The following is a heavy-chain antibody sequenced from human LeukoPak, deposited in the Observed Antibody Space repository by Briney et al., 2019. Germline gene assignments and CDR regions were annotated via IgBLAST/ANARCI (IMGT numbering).Heavy chain of an antibody. CDR1: GYTFTTYS. CDR2: VNPSGGST. V-gene: IGHV1-46*01. J-gene: IGHJ6*02. CDR3: VRHNHMDV. Sequence: ASVKVSCKASGYTFTTYSIHWLRQVPGQGLEWMAIVNPSGGSTSYTQKFQGRVTMTRDTSTNTVYMELSSLRSEDTAVYYCVRHNHMDVWGQGTTVTVSS.